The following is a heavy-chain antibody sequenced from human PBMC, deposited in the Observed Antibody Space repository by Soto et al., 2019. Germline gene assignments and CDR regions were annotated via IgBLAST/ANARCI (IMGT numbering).Heavy chain of an antibody. J-gene: IGHJ5*02. CDR1: GGSVTSHH. Sequence: ASETLSLTCFVSGGSVTSHHCSWIRQFPWQGLEWIGYTSYTGNTNYNPYLQSGVTISLDTSKNQLSLKLTSMTAADTAFYYCAGGRHAGFTHYFDPGVQETLVNVSS. CDR2: TSYTGNT. D-gene: IGHD1-26*01. CDR3: AGGRHAGFTHYFDP. V-gene: IGHV4-59*02.